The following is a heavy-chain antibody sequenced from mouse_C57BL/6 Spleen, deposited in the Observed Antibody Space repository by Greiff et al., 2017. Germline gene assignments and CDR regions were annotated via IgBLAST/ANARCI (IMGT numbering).Heavy chain of an antibody. CDR3: ARQGPSAMDY. J-gene: IGHJ4*01. CDR2: IDPSDSYT. D-gene: IGHD3-3*01. Sequence: VQLQQPGAELVMPGASVKLSCKASGYTFTSYWMHWVKQRPGQGLEWIGEIDPSDSYTNYNQKFKGKSTLTVDKSSSTAYMQLSSLTSEDSAVYYCARQGPSAMDYWGQGTSVTVSS. CDR1: GYTFTSYW. V-gene: IGHV1-69*01.